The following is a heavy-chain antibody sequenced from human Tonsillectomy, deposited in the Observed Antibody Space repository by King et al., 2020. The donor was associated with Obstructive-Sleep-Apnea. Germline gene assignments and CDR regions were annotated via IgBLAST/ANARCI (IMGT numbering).Heavy chain of an antibody. CDR3: AKVHGRWFFDY. D-gene: IGHD2-15*01. J-gene: IGHJ4*02. CDR1: GFTFRNYA. V-gene: IGHV3-23*04. Sequence: VQLVESGGGLVQPGGSLRLSCAASGFTFRNYAMTWVRQAPGKGLEWVSGIDGSGGSTYYADSVKGRFTISRDNSKNTLHLQMNSLRGEDTAVYYCAKVHGRWFFDYWGQGILVTVSS. CDR2: IDGSGGST.